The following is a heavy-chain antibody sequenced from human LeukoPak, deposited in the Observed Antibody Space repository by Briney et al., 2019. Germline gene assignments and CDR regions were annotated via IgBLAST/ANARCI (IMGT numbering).Heavy chain of an antibody. Sequence: PSETLSLTCAVYGGSFSGYYWSWIRQPPGKGLEWIGEINHSGSTNYNPSLKSRVTISVGTSKNQFSLKLSSVTAADTAVYYCARGLAPITIFGVVIKGGFDPWGQGTLVTVSS. CDR1: GGSFSGYY. D-gene: IGHD3-3*01. CDR3: ARGLAPITIFGVVIKGGFDP. CDR2: INHSGST. J-gene: IGHJ5*02. V-gene: IGHV4-34*01.